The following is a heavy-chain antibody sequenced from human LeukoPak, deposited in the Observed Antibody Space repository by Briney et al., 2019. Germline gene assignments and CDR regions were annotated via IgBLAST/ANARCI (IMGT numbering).Heavy chain of an antibody. CDR2: INPNSGGT. J-gene: IGHJ4*02. Sequence: ASVKVSCKASGYTFTGYYMHWVRQAPGQGLEWMGWINPNSGGTNYAQKFQGRVTMTRDTSISTAYMELSRLRSDDTAVYYCARGTYYYDTYFDYWGQGTLVTVSS. D-gene: IGHD3-22*01. CDR1: GYTFTGYY. CDR3: ARGTYYYDTYFDY. V-gene: IGHV1-2*02.